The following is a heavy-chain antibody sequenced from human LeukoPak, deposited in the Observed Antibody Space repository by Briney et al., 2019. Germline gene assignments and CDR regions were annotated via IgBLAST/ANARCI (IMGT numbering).Heavy chain of an antibody. V-gene: IGHV3-23*01. Sequence: GGSLRLSCAAAGFGFSGNAMAWVRQAPGKGLEWVSGFGGGSDTYYADSVKSRLTISRDDSKNTLYLQMNNLRAEDTALYYCVKDIFRWAFDYWGQGALVTVSP. CDR1: GFGFSGNA. CDR3: VKDIFRWAFDY. D-gene: IGHD2-21*01. J-gene: IGHJ4*02. CDR2: FGGGSDT.